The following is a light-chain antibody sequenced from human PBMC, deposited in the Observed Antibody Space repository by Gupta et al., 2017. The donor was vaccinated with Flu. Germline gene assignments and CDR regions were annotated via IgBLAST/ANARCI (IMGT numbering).Light chain of an antibody. J-gene: IGLJ1*01. Sequence: SALTPPASVSGSPGQSITIASTGSSSDVGFYRYVSWYQQYPGKATNLIIYAVSDRPSGVSDRFSGSKSGNTASLTISVLQAEDEADYDCCSYTGRTTLLYVFGAGTKDTVL. CDR3: CSYTGRTTLLYV. V-gene: IGLV2-14*01. CDR1: SSDVGFYRY. CDR2: AVS.